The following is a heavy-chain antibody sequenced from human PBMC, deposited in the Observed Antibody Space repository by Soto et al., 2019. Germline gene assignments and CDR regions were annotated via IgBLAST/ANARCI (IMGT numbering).Heavy chain of an antibody. V-gene: IGHV3-9*01. Sequence: EVQLVESGGGLVQPGRSQRLSCAASGFSFEDYGMHWVRQAPGKGLEWVSSISWNSRNIAYADSVKGRFTVSRDNAKNSLYRQMNSLRPEDTALYYCAKDIARYQLVLITEGMDVWGQGTTVTVSS. CDR2: ISWNSRNI. D-gene: IGHD3-10*01. CDR3: AKDIARYQLVLITEGMDV. CDR1: GFSFEDYG. J-gene: IGHJ6*02.